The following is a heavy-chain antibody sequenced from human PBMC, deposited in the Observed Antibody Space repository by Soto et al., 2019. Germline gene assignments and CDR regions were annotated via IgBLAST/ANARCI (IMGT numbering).Heavy chain of an antibody. V-gene: IGHV3-30*04. D-gene: IGHD1-1*01. CDR2: ISYDGRNK. CDR1: GFTFSSYA. J-gene: IGHJ3*02. CDR3: ARVPVEYTWNDPGALDI. Sequence: QVQLVESGGGVVQPGRSLRLSCAASGFTFSSYAMHWVRQAPGKGLEWVAVISYDGRNKYYADSVKGRFTISRDNSKNTLYLQMNSLRAEDTAVYYCARVPVEYTWNDPGALDIWGQGTRVTVSS.